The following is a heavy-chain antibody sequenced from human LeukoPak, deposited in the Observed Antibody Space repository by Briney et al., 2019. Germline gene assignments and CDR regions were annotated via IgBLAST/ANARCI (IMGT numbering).Heavy chain of an antibody. J-gene: IGHJ3*02. D-gene: IGHD2-15*01. CDR2: IIPVFGTA. CDR1: GGTFSSYA. CDR3: ARDRVVGLGIDNAFDI. V-gene: IGHV1-69*13. Sequence: SVKASCKASGGTFSSYAISWVRQAPGQGLEWMGGIIPVFGTANYAQKFQGRVTITADESTSTAYMELSSLRSEDTAVYYCARDRVVGLGIDNAFDIWGHGTMVTVSS.